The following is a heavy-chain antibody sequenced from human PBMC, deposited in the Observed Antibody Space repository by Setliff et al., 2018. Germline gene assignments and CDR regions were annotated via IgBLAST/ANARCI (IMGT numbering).Heavy chain of an antibody. CDR3: ARDEGSSYFYGMDV. CDR1: GGSISSYY. V-gene: IGHV4-59*01. D-gene: IGHD6-13*01. J-gene: IGHJ6*02. CDR2: IYYSGST. Sequence: TSETLSLTCTVPGGSISSYYWSWIRQPPGKGLEWIGYIYYSGSTNYNPSLKSRVTISVDTSKNQFSLKLSSVTAADTAVYYCARDEGSSYFYGMDVWGQGTTVTVSS.